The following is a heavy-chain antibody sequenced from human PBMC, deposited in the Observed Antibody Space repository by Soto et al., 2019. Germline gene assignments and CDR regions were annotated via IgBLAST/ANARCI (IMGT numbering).Heavy chain of an antibody. CDR3: ARGYCADDICYYFDF. Sequence: QVQLVQSGPEVKKPGASVKVSCETSGYTFTTYDITWVRQALGQGLEWMGWISTFNGDTKYEEKLQDRVTMTTDTFTATAYMELRSLGSDDTAVYYCARGYCADDICYYFDFWGQGTLVTVSS. D-gene: IGHD2-8*01. J-gene: IGHJ4*02. CDR2: ISTFNGDT. V-gene: IGHV1-18*01. CDR1: GYTFTTYD.